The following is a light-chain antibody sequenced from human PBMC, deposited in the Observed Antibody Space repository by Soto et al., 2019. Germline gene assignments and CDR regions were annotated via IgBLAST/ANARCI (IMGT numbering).Light chain of an antibody. CDR3: QQTYSLPYT. Sequence: DIQMTQSPSSLSASVGDRVTITCRASQIISSFLNWYQQKPGKAPKLLIHTASILQSGVPSRFTGSVSGTEFTLTISSLQPEDFATYYCQQTYSLPYTLGQGT. CDR2: TAS. V-gene: IGKV1-39*01. CDR1: QIISSF. J-gene: IGKJ2*01.